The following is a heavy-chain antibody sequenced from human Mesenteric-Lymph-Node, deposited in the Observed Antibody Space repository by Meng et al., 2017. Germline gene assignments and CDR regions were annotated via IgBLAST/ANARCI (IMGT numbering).Heavy chain of an antibody. CDR1: GYPFSGYY. J-gene: IGHJ4*02. CDR2: INPNSGGT. D-gene: IGHD5-12*01. V-gene: IGHV1-2*02. Sequence: QVALVQSGAEGKKPGASVKVSFKASGYPFSGYYMHWVRQAPGKGLEWMGWINPNSGGTNYAQKFQGRVNMTRDTSISTAYMELSRLRSDDTAVYYCASGYSGYEPFDYWGQGTLVTVSS. CDR3: ASGYSGYEPFDY.